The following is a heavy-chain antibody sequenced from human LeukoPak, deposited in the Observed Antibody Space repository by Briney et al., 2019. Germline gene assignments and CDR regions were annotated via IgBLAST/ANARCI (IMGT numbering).Heavy chain of an antibody. J-gene: IGHJ3*02. CDR2: IYYSGSI. Sequence: PSDTLSLPCAVSGYSISSSNYWAWIRQPPGKGLEWNGHIYYSGSIYYNPSLKSRVTMSVDTSKNQFSLKLSSVTAVDTAVYYCARKATTGPTKAAFDIWGQGTMVTVSS. CDR1: GYSISSSNY. V-gene: IGHV4-28*05. CDR3: ARKATTGPTKAAFDI. D-gene: IGHD4-17*01.